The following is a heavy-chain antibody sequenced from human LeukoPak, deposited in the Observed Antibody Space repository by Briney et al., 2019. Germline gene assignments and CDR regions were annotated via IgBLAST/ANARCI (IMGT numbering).Heavy chain of an antibody. CDR3: ALLWFGESNWFDP. D-gene: IGHD3-10*01. Sequence: PSETLSLTCTVSGPSISSSSYYWAGLRQPPGKGREWIGSIYYSESTYYTPTLNRPFTISVHTTTSHFYVTLRSVTTAHTVVSYCALLWFGESNWFDPWGQGTLVTVSS. CDR1: GPSISSSSYY. J-gene: IGHJ5*02. V-gene: IGHV4-39*02. CDR2: IYYSEST.